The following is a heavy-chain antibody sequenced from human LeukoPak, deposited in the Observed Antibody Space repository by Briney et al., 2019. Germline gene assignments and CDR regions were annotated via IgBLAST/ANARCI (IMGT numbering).Heavy chain of an antibody. J-gene: IGHJ6*02. Sequence: PSETLSLTCTVPGGSISSGGYYWSWIRQHPGKGLEWIGYIYYSGSTYYNPSLKSRVTISVDTSKNQFSLKLSSVTAADTAVYYCARDSSSSSRYYYYGMDVWGQGTTVTVSS. CDR1: GGSISSGGYY. V-gene: IGHV4-31*03. CDR2: IYYSGST. D-gene: IGHD6-13*01. CDR3: ARDSSSSSRYYYYGMDV.